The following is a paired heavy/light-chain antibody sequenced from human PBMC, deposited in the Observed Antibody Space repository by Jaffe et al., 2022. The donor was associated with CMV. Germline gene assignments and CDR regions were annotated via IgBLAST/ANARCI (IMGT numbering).Light chain of an antibody. CDR2: MND. J-gene: IGLJ3*02. CDR1: NSDIGSNY. Sequence: QSVLTQPPSASGTPGQRVTISCSGSNSDIGSNYVYWYQQLPGTAPKLLIYMNDRRPSGVPDRFSGSKSGTSASLAISGLRYEDEADYYCTAWDDSLFGVFGGGTKLTVL. CDR3: TAWDDSLFGV. V-gene: IGLV1-47*01.
Heavy chain of an antibody. Sequence: QVQLVQSGSEVKQPGASVKVSCKTSGYTFIHYGISWVRQAPGQGLEFMGWISANNGDTKYAQKFQGRVTMTRDISASTVYMELKSLRSDDTAVYYCARENAWQWFDPWGQGTLVTVYS. CDR1: GYTFIHYG. J-gene: IGHJ5*02. D-gene: IGHD5-12*01. CDR2: ISANNGDT. V-gene: IGHV1-18*01. CDR3: ARENAWQWFDP.